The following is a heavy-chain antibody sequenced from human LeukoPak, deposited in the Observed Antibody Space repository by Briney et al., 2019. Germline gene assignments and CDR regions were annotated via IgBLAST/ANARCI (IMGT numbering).Heavy chain of an antibody. CDR2: IGGSDGRT. CDR3: AKMPASYSSGWSTFDY. J-gene: IGHJ4*02. CDR1: GFTFSSYA. Sequence: GGSLRLSCAASGFTFSSYAMSWVRQAPGKGLEWVSGIGGSDGRTYYADSVKGRFTISRDNSKNTLYLQMNSLRAEDTAIYYCAKMPASYSSGWSTFDYWGQGSLVTVPS. V-gene: IGHV3-23*01. D-gene: IGHD6-19*01.